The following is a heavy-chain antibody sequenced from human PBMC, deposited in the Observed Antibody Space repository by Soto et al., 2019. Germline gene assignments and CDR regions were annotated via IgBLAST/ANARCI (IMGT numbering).Heavy chain of an antibody. Sequence: GSGPTLVNPTQTLTLTCTFSGFSLSTSGMRVSWIRQPPGKALEWLARIDWDDDKFYSTSLKTRLTISKDTSKNQVVLTMTNMDPVDTATYYCARTLRVSDAFDIWGQGTMVTVSS. CDR2: IDWDDDK. CDR3: ARTLRVSDAFDI. D-gene: IGHD6-13*01. J-gene: IGHJ3*02. CDR1: GFSLSTSGMR. V-gene: IGHV2-70*04.